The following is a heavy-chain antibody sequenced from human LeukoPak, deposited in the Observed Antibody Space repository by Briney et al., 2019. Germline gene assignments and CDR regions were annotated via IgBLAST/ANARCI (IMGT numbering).Heavy chain of an antibody. Sequence: PGESLRLSCAASGFTFSSYSMNWVRQAPGKGLEWVTNIKQDGSEKYYVDSVKGRFTISRDNAKNSLYLQMNSLRAEDTAVYYCARDDYGGTRYWGQGTLVSVSS. CDR2: IKQDGSEK. D-gene: IGHD4/OR15-4a*01. J-gene: IGHJ4*02. CDR3: ARDDYGGTRY. V-gene: IGHV3-7*01. CDR1: GFTFSSYS.